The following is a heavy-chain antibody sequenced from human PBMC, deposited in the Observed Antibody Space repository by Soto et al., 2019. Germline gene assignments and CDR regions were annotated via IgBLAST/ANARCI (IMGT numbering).Heavy chain of an antibody. J-gene: IGHJ5*02. CDR3: ARVRRVVVAATRTHRQNNWFDP. CDR2: ISSSSSYI. Sequence: GGSLRLSCAASGFTFSSYSMNWVRQAPGKGLEWVSSISSSSSYIYYADSVKGRFTISRDNAKNSLYLQMNSLRAEDTAVYYCARVRRVVVAATRTHRQNNWFDPWGQGTLVTVSS. V-gene: IGHV3-21*01. D-gene: IGHD2-15*01. CDR1: GFTFSSYS.